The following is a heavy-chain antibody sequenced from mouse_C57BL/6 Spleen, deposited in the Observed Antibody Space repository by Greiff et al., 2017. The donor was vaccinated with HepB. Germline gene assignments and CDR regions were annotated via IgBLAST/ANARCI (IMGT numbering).Heavy chain of an antibody. V-gene: IGHV1-54*01. Sequence: QVQLQQSGAELVRPGTSVKVSCKASGYAFTNYLIEWVKQRPGQGLEWIGVINPGSGGTNYNEKFKGKATLTADKSSSTAYMQLSSLTSEDSAVYFCARSPYGKGAMDYWGQGTSVTVSS. CDR3: ARSPYGKGAMDY. J-gene: IGHJ4*01. CDR2: INPGSGGT. CDR1: GYAFTNYL. D-gene: IGHD2-1*01.